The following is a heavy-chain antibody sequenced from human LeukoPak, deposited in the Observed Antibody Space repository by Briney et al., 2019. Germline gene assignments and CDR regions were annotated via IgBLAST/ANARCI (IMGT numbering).Heavy chain of an antibody. CDR3: ATYYSDTSARD. V-gene: IGHV1-2*02. J-gene: IGHJ4*02. CDR1: GHIFTAYY. D-gene: IGHD3-22*01. Sequence: GASVKVSCKASGHIFTAYYMFWVRQAPGQGLEWMGWTNPNSGGTNYAPKFQGRVTMTRDTSISTAYMELSGLTSDDTAVYFCATYYSDTSARDWGQGTLVTVSS. CDR2: TNPNSGGT.